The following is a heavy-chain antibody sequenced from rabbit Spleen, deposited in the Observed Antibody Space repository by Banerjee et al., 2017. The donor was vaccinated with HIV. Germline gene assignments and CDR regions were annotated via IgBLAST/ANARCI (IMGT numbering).Heavy chain of an antibody. CDR1: GFSFSNKAV. CDR3: ARDLVAVIGWNFNL. Sequence: QEQLEESGGGLVKPEGSLTLTCKASGFSFSNKAVMCWVRQAPGKGLEWIACIYTGNGKNYYASWAKGRFTISKTSSTTVTLQMTSLTAADTATYFCARDLVAVIGWNFNLWGPGTLVTVS. CDR2: IYTGNGKN. V-gene: IGHV1S45*01. J-gene: IGHJ4*01. D-gene: IGHD1-1*01.